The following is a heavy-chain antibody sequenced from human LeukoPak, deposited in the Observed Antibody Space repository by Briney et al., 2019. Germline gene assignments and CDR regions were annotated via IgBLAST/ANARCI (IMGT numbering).Heavy chain of an antibody. J-gene: IGHJ4*02. CDR3: VSLSGNHPY. V-gene: IGHV1-2*02. D-gene: IGHD1-14*01. Sequence: ASVKVSCKASGYTFTAYYMHWVRQAPGQGLEWMGWINPNSGGTNYAQKFQGRVTMTRDTSISTAYMELTSLRSDDTAVYYCVSLSGNHPYGGEGTLVTVSS. CDR1: GYTFTAYY. CDR2: INPNSGGT.